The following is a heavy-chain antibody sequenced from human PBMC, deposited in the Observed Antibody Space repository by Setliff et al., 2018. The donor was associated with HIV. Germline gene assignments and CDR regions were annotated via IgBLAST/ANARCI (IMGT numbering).Heavy chain of an antibody. CDR1: GYFINIGHY. CDR2: IYHSGGT. J-gene: IGHJ6*02. CDR3: AREKRQIWSTDYYYHYGLDV. V-gene: IGHV4-38-2*02. D-gene: IGHD5-18*01. Sequence: SETLSLTCRVSGYFINIGHYCGWLRQSPGKGLEWIGTIYHSGGTYYNPSLKSRVTISVDTSNNQFSLRMNSVTAADTAVYYCAREKRQIWSTDYYYHYGLDVWGQGITVTVSS.